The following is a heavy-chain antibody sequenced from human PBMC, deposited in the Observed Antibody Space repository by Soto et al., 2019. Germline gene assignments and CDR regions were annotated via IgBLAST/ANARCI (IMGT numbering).Heavy chain of an antibody. D-gene: IGHD1-26*01. V-gene: IGHV3-74*01. Sequence: GGSLRLSCAASAFTFSTYWMHWVRQAPGKGLVWVSHINNDGSTTNYADSVKGRFTISRDNAKSTLYLQMNSLRGEDTAVYYCVRGLPRVPRSGLEIWGQGTMVTVSS. J-gene: IGHJ3*02. CDR2: INNDGSTT. CDR3: VRGLPRVPRSGLEI. CDR1: AFTFSTYW.